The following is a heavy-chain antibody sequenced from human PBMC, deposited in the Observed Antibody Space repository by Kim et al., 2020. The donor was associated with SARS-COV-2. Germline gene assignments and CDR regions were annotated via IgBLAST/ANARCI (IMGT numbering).Heavy chain of an antibody. CDR1: GFTFSSYA. V-gene: IGHV3-23*01. D-gene: IGHD3-10*01. Sequence: GGSLRLSCAASGFTFSSYAMSWVRQAPGKGLEWVSAISGSGGSTYYADSVKGRFTISRDNSKNTLYLQMNSLRAEDTAVYYCAKVGGFGELLPPHYFEYWGQGTLVTVSS. CDR2: ISGSGGST. J-gene: IGHJ4*02. CDR3: AKVGGFGELLPPHYFEY.